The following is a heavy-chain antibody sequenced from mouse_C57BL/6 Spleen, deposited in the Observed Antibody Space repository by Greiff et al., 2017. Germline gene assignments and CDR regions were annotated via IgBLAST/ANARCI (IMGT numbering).Heavy chain of an antibody. CDR2: INPNNGGT. Sequence: VQLQQSGPELVKPGASVKIPCKASGYTFTDYNMDWVKQSHGKSLEWIGDINPNNGGTIYNQKFKGKATLTVDKSSSTAYMELRSLTSEDTAVYYFARWSLDYCGSSYGYFDVWGTGTTVTVSS. D-gene: IGHD1-1*01. J-gene: IGHJ1*03. V-gene: IGHV1-18*01. CDR1: GYTFTDYN. CDR3: ARWSLDYCGSSYGYFDV.